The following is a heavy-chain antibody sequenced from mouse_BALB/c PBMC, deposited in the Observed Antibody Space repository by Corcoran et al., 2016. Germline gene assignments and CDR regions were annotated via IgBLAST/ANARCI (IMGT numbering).Heavy chain of an antibody. V-gene: IGHV1S135*01. CDR2: INPFNGGT. CDR3: ASSLLGLDY. J-gene: IGHJ2*01. D-gene: IGHD1-2*01. CDR1: GYSFTSYY. Sequence: EIQLQQSGPELIKPGASVKISCKASGYSFTSYYMHWVKQSHGKSLEWIGYINPFNGGTSYNQKFKGKATLTVDKSSSTAYMHLSSLTSEDAAVYYCASSLLGLDYWGQGTTVTVSS.